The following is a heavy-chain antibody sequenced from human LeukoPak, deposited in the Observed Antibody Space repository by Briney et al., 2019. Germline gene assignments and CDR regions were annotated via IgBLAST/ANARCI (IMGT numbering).Heavy chain of an antibody. CDR1: GFSLRTRGMC. CDR3: ARYRSAWYYFDY. V-gene: IGHV2-70*11. D-gene: IGHD6-19*01. Sequence: SGPTLVNPTQTLTLTCTFSGFSLRTRGMCVSWIRQPPGKALEWLSRIDWDDDKYYSTALKTRLTISKDTSKNQVVLTMTNMDPVDTATYFCARYRSAWYYFDYWGQGTLVTVSS. CDR2: IDWDDDK. J-gene: IGHJ4*02.